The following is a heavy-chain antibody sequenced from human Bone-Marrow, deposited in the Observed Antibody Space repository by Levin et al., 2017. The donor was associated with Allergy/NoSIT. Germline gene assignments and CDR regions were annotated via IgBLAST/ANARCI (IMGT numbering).Heavy chain of an antibody. V-gene: IGHV4-31*03. CDR2: IYYSGST. D-gene: IGHD5-12*01. J-gene: IGHJ4*02. CDR3: AREGRGYIVATI. Sequence: SETLSLTCTVSGGSISSGGYYWSWIRQHPGKGLEWIGYIYYSGSTYYNPSLKSRVTISVDTSKNQFSLKLSSVTAADTAVYYCAREGRGYIVATIWGQGTLVTVSS. CDR1: GGSISSGGYY.